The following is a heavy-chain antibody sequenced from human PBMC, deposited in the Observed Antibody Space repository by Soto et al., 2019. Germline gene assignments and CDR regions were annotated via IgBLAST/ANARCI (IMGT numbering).Heavy chain of an antibody. CDR1: GFSFSTYW. Sequence: EVQLVESGGGLVHPGGSLRLSCAASGFSFSTYWMHWVRHIPGKGLEWVSRINNDGSDTSYADSVNGRVTTSRDNAKNTLFLQMNNLRLEDTAVYYCVRDQSTLLELFDWWGQGTLVTGSS. CDR3: VRDQSTLLELFDW. J-gene: IGHJ4*02. D-gene: IGHD1-7*01. V-gene: IGHV3-74*01. CDR2: INNDGSDT.